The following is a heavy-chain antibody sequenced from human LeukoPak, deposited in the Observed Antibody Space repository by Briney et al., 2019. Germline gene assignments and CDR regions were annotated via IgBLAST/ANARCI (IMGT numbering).Heavy chain of an antibody. J-gene: IGHJ4*02. D-gene: IGHD6-13*01. CDR1: GGSISSYY. CDR2: IYYSGST. Sequence: PSETLSLTCTVSGGSISSYYWSWIRQPPGKGLEWIGYIYYSGSTNYNPSLKSRVTISVDTSKNQFSLKLSSVTAADTAVYYCARGLIKYSSSWDHYFDYWGQGTLVTVSS. V-gene: IGHV4-59*01. CDR3: ARGLIKYSSSWDHYFDY.